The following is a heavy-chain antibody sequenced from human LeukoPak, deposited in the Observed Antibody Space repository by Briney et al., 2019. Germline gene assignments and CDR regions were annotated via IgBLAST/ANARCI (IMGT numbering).Heavy chain of an antibody. CDR3: ARGPNGWWLRDGYYYYMDV. V-gene: IGHV4-59*01. J-gene: IGHJ6*03. CDR2: IYYSGST. Sequence: SXXLXLTCTVSGGSISSYYWSWIRQPPGKGLEWIGYIYYSGSTNYNPSLKSRATISVDTSKNQFSLKLSSVTAADTAVYYCARGPNGWWLRDGYYYYMDVWGKGTTVTVSS. CDR1: GGSISSYY. D-gene: IGHD2-15*01.